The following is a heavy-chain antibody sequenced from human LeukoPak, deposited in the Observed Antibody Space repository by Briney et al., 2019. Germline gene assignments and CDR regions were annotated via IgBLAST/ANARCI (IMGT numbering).Heavy chain of an antibody. J-gene: IGHJ4*02. V-gene: IGHV1-2*02. CDR3: ALLFSSTWYRFDS. CDR2: VNPNSGGT. D-gene: IGHD6-13*01. Sequence: ASVKVSCKASGYTFTDYYMHWVRQAPGQGLEWMGWVNPNSGGTNHAHKFQGRVTMTSDTSISTAYMDLSRVRSDDTAVYYCALLFSSTWYRFDSWGQGTLVTVSS. CDR1: GYTFTDYY.